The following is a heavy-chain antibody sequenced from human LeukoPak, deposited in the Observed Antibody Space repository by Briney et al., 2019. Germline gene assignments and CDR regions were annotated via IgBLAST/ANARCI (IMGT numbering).Heavy chain of an antibody. CDR1: GFTFGEYA. J-gene: IGHJ6*01. CDR2: IRSKAYGGKT. D-gene: IGHD5-12*01. V-gene: IGHV3-49*04. Sequence: GGSLRLSCTASGFTFGEYAMSWVRQAPGKGLEWVCFIRSKAYGGKTECGASVEGSFTISRDHSESIAYLQMNSLKTEDTAVYYCTSDLLGPPGFYYYGMDDWGQGTTVTVSS. CDR3: TSDLLGPPGFYYYGMDD.